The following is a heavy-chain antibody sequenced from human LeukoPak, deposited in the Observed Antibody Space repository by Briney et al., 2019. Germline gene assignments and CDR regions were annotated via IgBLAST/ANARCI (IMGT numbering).Heavy chain of an antibody. V-gene: IGHV3-21*04. J-gene: IGHJ6*02. D-gene: IGHD3-10*02. CDR1: GFTFSSYS. CDR3: ARDLHYYVAMDV. Sequence: GGSLRLSCAASGFTFSSYSMNWVRQAPGKGLEWVSSISSSSSYIYYADSVKGRFTISRDNSKSMLFLQLNSLRAEDTALYYCARDLHYYVAMDVWGQGTTVTVSS. CDR2: ISSSSSYI.